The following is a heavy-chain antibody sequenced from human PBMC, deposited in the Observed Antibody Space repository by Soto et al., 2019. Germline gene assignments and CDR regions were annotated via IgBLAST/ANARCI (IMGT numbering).Heavy chain of an antibody. D-gene: IGHD3-16*01. J-gene: IGHJ5*02. CDR2: MNPGSGDT. Sequence: ASVKVSCKASGYSFTNNDVSWVRQATGQGLEWMGWMNPGSGDTGYAQKFQGRVTMTRDISIATAYMELSSLRSDDTAIYYCARLATFGSLNWFDPWGQGTQVTLPS. CDR3: ARLATFGSLNWFDP. V-gene: IGHV1-8*01. CDR1: GYSFTNND.